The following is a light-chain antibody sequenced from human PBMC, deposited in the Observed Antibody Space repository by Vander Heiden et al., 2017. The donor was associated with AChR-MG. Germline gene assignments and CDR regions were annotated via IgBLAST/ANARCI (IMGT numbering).Light chain of an antibody. Sequence: DIQMTQSPSTLSASVGHRVTVTFRASQSVSTWLAWYQQKPGKAPKLLIYKASSLETGVQSRFSGSGSGTEFTLTITSLQPDDFATYYCQQYNNLGTFGQGTKVEIK. CDR1: QSVSTW. V-gene: IGKV1-5*03. J-gene: IGKJ1*01. CDR3: QQYNNLGT. CDR2: KAS.